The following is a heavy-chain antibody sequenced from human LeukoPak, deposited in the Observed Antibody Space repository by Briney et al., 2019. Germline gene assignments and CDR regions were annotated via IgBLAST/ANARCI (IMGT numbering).Heavy chain of an antibody. D-gene: IGHD3-22*01. J-gene: IGHJ3*02. CDR2: IYHSGST. CDR1: GGSISSNNW. CDR3: ARVSPYYYDTNSAFDI. V-gene: IGHV4-4*02. Sequence: SETLSLTCAVSGGSISSNNWWSWVRQPPGKGLEWIGEIYHSGSTNYNPSLKSRVTISVDKSKKQSSLKLSSVTAADTAVYYCARVSPYYYDTNSAFDIWGQGTTVTVSS.